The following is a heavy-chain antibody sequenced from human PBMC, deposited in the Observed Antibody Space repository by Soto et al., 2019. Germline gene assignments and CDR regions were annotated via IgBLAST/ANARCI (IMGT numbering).Heavy chain of an antibody. Sequence: EVQLVESGGGLVHPGRSLRLSCAASGFTFDDYAMHWVRQAPGKGLEWVSGISWNSGSIGYADSVKGRFTISRDNAKTSLYLQMDSLRAEDTALYSCAKVKGLVAGIFDYWGQGTLVTVSS. CDR1: GFTFDDYA. D-gene: IGHD6-19*01. CDR3: AKVKGLVAGIFDY. CDR2: ISWNSGSI. V-gene: IGHV3-9*01. J-gene: IGHJ4*02.